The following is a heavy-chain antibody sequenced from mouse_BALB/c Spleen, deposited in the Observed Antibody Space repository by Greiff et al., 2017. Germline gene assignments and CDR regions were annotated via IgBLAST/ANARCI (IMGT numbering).Heavy chain of an antibody. CDR1: GFNFKDTY. V-gene: IGHV14-3*02. Sequence: EVQLQQSGAELVKPGASVKLSCTASGFNFKDTYMHWVKQRPEQGLEWIGRIDPANGNTKYDPKFQGKATITADSSSNTAYLQLSSLTSEDAAVYYCALGSSGYPWFAYWGQGTLVTVSA. CDR2: IDPANGNT. J-gene: IGHJ3*01. D-gene: IGHD3-1*01. CDR3: ALGSSGYPWFAY.